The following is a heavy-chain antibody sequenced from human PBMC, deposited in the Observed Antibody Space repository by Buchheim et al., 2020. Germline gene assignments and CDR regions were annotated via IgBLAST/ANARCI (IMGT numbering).Heavy chain of an antibody. CDR1: GGTFSSYA. CDR3: ARDHETGVLEWLSKYYFDY. V-gene: IGHV1-2*02. CDR2: INPNSGGT. J-gene: IGHJ4*02. D-gene: IGHD3-3*01. Sequence: QVQLVQSGAEVKKPGSSVKVSCKASGGTFSSYAISWVRQAPGQGLEWMGWINPNSGGTNYAQKFQGRVTMTRDTSISTAYMELSRLRSDDTAVYYCARDHETGVLEWLSKYYFDYWGQGTL.